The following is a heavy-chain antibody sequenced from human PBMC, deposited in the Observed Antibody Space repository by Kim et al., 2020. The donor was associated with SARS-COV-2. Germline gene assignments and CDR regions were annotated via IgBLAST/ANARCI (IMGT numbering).Heavy chain of an antibody. D-gene: IGHD2-15*01. CDR2: ISSDGTNK. CDR1: TFTFNIYG. CDR3: ARVGEAYSGGTYFDY. Sequence: GGSLRLSCAASTFTFNIYGMHWVRQAPGKGLEWVAVISSDGTNKYYRDSVKGRFTISRDNSKNTLYLQMNSLRAEDTAVYYCARVGEAYSGGTYFDYWGQGTLVTVSS. J-gene: IGHJ4*02. V-gene: IGHV3-30*03.